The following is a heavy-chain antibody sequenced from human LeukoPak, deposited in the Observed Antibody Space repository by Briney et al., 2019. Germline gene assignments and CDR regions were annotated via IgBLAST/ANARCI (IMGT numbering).Heavy chain of an antibody. CDR3: ARDEGRGAFEI. CDR1: GGSISSFY. Sequence: SETLSLTCTVSGGSISSFYWSWIRQPPGRGLEWIGYIHYSGSTNYNTSLKSRVTISVDTSKNQFSLKLSSVTAADTAVYYCARDEGRGAFEIWGQGTMVTVSS. CDR2: IHYSGST. J-gene: IGHJ3*02. V-gene: IGHV4-59*01.